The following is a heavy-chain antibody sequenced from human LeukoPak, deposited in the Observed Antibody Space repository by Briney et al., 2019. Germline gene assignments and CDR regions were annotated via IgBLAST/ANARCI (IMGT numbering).Heavy chain of an antibody. CDR2: ISYDGSNK. D-gene: IGHD5-24*01. Sequence: GRSLRLSCAASGFTFSSYAMHWVRQAPGKGLEWVAVISYDGSNKYYADSVKGRFTISRDNPKNTLYLQMNSLRAEDTPVYYCARDRDGFNLSWGQGTLVTVSS. J-gene: IGHJ4*02. V-gene: IGHV3-30*04. CDR1: GFTFSSYA. CDR3: ARDRDGFNLS.